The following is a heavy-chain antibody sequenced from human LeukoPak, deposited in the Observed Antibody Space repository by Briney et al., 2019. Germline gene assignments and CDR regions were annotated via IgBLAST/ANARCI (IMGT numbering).Heavy chain of an antibody. CDR3: ARAGSGSYYYYYMDV. Sequence: ASVKVSCKASGYTFTSYDINWVRQATGQGLEWMGWMNPNSGNTGYAQKFQGRVTMTRNTSISTAYMELGSLRSEDTAVYYCARAGSGSYYYYYMDVWGKGTTVTVSS. CDR1: GYTFTSYD. CDR2: MNPNSGNT. V-gene: IGHV1-8*01. D-gene: IGHD3-10*01. J-gene: IGHJ6*03.